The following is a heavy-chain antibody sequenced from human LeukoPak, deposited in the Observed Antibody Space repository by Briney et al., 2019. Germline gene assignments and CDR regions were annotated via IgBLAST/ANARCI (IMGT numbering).Heavy chain of an antibody. CDR2: ISYDGSNK. D-gene: IGHD6-19*01. J-gene: IGHJ6*02. Sequence: GGSLRLSCAASGFTFYSYAMHWVRQAPAKGLEGVAVISYDGSNKFYADSVRGRFTISRDNSKNTLYLQMNSLRPEDTAVYYCARVDSSGWLIYGMDVWGQGTTVTVSS. CDR1: GFTFYSYA. CDR3: ARVDSSGWLIYGMDV. V-gene: IGHV3-30-3*01.